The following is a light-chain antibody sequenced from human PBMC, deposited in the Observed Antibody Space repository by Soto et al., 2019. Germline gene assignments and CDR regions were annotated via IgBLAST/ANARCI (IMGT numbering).Light chain of an antibody. Sequence: QSVLTQPPSASGSPGQSVTISCTGTSSDVGGYNYVSWYQQHPGKAPKLMIYEVSKRPSGVPDRFSGSKSGNTASLTVSGLQAEDEADYYCSSYAGSNNLVFGTGNK. CDR2: EVS. CDR1: SSDVGGYNY. V-gene: IGLV2-8*01. J-gene: IGLJ1*01. CDR3: SSYAGSNNLV.